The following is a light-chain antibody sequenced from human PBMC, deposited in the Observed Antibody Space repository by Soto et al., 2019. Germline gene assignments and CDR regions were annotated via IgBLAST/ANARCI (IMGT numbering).Light chain of an antibody. CDR1: SSDVGGHNY. J-gene: IGLJ1*01. CDR2: EVS. CDR3: TSYTSSSTYV. Sequence: QSVLTQPASVSGSPGQSITISCTGTSSDVGGHNYVSWYQQHPGRAPKLMIYEVSNRPSGVSNRFSGSKSGNTASLTISGLQPEDEADYYCTSYTSSSTYVFRNATKVTVL. V-gene: IGLV2-14*01.